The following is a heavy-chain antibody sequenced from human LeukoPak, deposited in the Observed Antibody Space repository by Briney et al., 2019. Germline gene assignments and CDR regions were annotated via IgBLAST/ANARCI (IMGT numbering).Heavy chain of an antibody. CDR2: INPNSGGT. J-gene: IGHJ4*02. V-gene: IGHV1-2*02. Sequence: GASVKVSCKASGYTFTGHYMHWVRQAPGQGFEWMGWINPNSGGTNYAQKFQGRVTMTRDTSISTAYMELSRMRSDDTAVYYCARDSAGDLDSWGQGTLVTVSS. CDR1: GYTFTGHY. CDR3: ARDSAGDLDS. D-gene: IGHD7-27*01.